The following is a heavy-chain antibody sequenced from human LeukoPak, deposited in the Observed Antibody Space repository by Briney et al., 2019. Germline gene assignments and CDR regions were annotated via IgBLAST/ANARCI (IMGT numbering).Heavy chain of an antibody. J-gene: IGHJ5*02. CDR3: ARDNGDYVFTHWFDP. Sequence: GGSLRLSCAASGFSLSSYWMSWIRQAPGKGLEWVSYISSSGSTIYYADSVKGRFTISRDNAKNSLYLQMNSLRAEDTAVYYCARDNGDYVFTHWFDPWGQGTLVTVSS. CDR2: ISSSGSTI. V-gene: IGHV3-11*01. CDR1: GFSLSSYW. D-gene: IGHD4-17*01.